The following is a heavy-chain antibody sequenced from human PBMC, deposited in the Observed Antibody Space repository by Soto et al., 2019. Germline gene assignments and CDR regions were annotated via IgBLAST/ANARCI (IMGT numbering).Heavy chain of an antibody. J-gene: IGHJ6*02. CDR1: GYTLTSYG. V-gene: IGHV1-18*01. CDR2: ISNYNGHT. Sequence: QAQLVQSGTEVKKPGASVKVSCKASGYTLTSYGISWVRQAPGQGLEWMGWISNYNGHTNYAQKVQGRVTMTTDTSTSTAYMELRSLRSDDTAVYYCAREWQHLGQGDYYFYGIDVWGQGTTVTVSS. D-gene: IGHD6-13*01. CDR3: AREWQHLGQGDYYFYGIDV.